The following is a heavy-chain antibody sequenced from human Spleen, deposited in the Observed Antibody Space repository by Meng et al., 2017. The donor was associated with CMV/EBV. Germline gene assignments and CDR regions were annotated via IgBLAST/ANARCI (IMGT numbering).Heavy chain of an antibody. V-gene: IGHV3-15*01. CDR1: GFTFSNVW. J-gene: IGHJ4*02. D-gene: IGHD6-13*01. CDR3: ATDWSRQLLGS. CDR2: IKTKIDGETT. Sequence: ASGFTFSNVWMSWVRQAPGKGLEWVGRIKTKIDGETTDFAAPVKGRFSISRDDSKNTLYLQMNSLKAEDTAVYYCATDWSRQLLGSWGQGTLVTVSS.